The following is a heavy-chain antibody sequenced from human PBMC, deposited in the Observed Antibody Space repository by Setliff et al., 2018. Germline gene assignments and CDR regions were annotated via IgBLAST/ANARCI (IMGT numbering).Heavy chain of an antibody. J-gene: IGHJ3*02. V-gene: IGHV4-34*01. CDR1: GGSFSDYY. CDR2: FNRTRKI. D-gene: IGHD3-22*01. CDR3: ARQRYYDTTGKAFDI. Sequence: SETLSLTCEVSGGSFSDYYWSWIRQSPGKGLEWLGDFNRTRKIDYSPSLKSRLTISVDTSKKQFSLHLNSVTAADTAVYYCARQRYYDTTGKAFDIWGQGTMVTVSS.